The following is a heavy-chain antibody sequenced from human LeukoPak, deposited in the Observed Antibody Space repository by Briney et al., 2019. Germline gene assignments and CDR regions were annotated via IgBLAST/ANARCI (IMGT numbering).Heavy chain of an antibody. V-gene: IGHV4-61*02. CDR2: IYTSGST. Sequence: ASQTLSLTCTVSGGSISSGSYYWSWIRQPAGKGLEWIGRIYTSGSTNYNPSLKSRVTISVDTSKNQFSLKLSSVTAADTAVYYCASGPSEHFWSGYCFDYWGQGTLVTVSS. J-gene: IGHJ4*02. CDR3: ASGPSEHFWSGYCFDY. CDR1: GGSISSGSYY. D-gene: IGHD3-3*02.